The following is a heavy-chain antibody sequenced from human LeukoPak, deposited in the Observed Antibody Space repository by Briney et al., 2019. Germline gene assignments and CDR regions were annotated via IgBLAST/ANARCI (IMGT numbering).Heavy chain of an antibody. V-gene: IGHV4-34*01. CDR2: IDHSGSS. CDR1: GGSFSNYY. D-gene: IGHD3-3*01. Sequence: SETLSLTCAVYGGSFSNYYWTWIRQPPGKGLEWIGEIDHSGSSHYNPSLKSRVTISVDTSKNQLSLKLSSVTAADTAVYYCARGLEDRIPIFGVVKFYYFDFWGQGTLVTVSS. CDR3: ARGLEDRIPIFGVVKFYYFDF. J-gene: IGHJ4*02.